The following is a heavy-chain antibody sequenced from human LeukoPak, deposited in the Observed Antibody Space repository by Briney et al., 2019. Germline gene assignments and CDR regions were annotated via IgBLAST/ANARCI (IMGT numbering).Heavy chain of an antibody. D-gene: IGHD2-15*01. J-gene: IGHJ5*02. Sequence: PGGSLRLSCAASGFTFSSYEMDWVRQAPGKGLEWVSYISSSSSTIYYAASVKGRFTISRVNAKNSLYLQMNSLRAEDTAVYYCARDVLGYCSGGSCYTEDPNWFDPWGQGTLVTVSS. CDR1: GFTFSSYE. V-gene: IGHV3-48*03. CDR2: ISSSSSTI. CDR3: ARDVLGYCSGGSCYTEDPNWFDP.